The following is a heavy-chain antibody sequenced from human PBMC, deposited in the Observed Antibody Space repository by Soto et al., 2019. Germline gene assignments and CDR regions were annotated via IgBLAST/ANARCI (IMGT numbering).Heavy chain of an antibody. CDR1: GFTFSNYA. CDR2: VIGTGRTA. V-gene: IGHV3-23*01. D-gene: IGHD3-10*01. Sequence: EVQLLESGGGLVQPGGSLRLSCAASGFTFSNYAMNWVRQAPGKGLGWVSTVIGTGRTAYYADSVKGRFTISRDNSRDTLYLQIDGLRAEDTAIYYCVKRGGPYYGGYFDYWGQGSLVTVSS. J-gene: IGHJ4*02. CDR3: VKRGGPYYGGYFDY.